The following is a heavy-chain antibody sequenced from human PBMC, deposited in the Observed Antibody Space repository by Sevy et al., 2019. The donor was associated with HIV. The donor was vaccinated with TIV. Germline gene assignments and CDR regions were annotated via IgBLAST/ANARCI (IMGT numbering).Heavy chain of an antibody. CDR1: GFTFSSYS. V-gene: IGHV3-48*01. CDR2: ISSSSSTI. J-gene: IGHJ5*02. CDR3: AREAQGYCTNGVCYMGGWFDP. D-gene: IGHD2-8*01. Sequence: GGSLRLSCAASGFTFSSYSMNWVRQAPGKGLEWVSYISSSSSTIYYADSVKGRFTISRDNAKNSLYLQMNSLRAEDTAVYYCAREAQGYCTNGVCYMGGWFDPWGQGTLVTVSS.